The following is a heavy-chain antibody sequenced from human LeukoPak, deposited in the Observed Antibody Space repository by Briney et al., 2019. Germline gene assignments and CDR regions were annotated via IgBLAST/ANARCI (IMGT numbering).Heavy chain of an antibody. CDR3: AAADWFSFDF. J-gene: IGHJ4*02. CDR1: GFTFSSYW. D-gene: IGHD3-9*01. CDR2: IKNDGSEK. V-gene: IGHV3-7*02. Sequence: GGSLRLSCAASGFTFSSYWMSWVRQAPGKGLEWVATIKNDGSEKNYVDSVKGRFTISRDNAKNSLYLQMSGLRAEDTAVYFCAAADWFSFDFWGQGTLVTVSS.